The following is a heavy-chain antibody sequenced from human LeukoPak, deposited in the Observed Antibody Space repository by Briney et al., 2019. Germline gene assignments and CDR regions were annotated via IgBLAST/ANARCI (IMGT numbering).Heavy chain of an antibody. CDR3: ARAANIVGATIFDY. Sequence: PSETLSLTCTVSGGSISSYSWSWIRQPAGKGLEWIGHIYTIGSTNYNPSLKSRVTMSVDTSKNQFSLRLSFVTAADTAVYYCARAANIVGATIFDYWGQGTLVTVSS. J-gene: IGHJ4*02. CDR2: IYTIGST. CDR1: GGSISSYS. V-gene: IGHV4-4*07. D-gene: IGHD1-26*01.